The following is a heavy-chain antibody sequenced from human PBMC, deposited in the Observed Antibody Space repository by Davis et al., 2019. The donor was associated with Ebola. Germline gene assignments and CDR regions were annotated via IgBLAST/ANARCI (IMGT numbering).Heavy chain of an antibody. CDR2: ISAYNGNT. Sequence: AASVKVSCKASGYTFTSYGISWVRQAPGQGLEWMGWISAYNGNTNYAQKLQGRVTMTTDTSTSTAYMEVRSLRSDDTAVYYCARVSFGGWASDYWGQGTLVTVSS. D-gene: IGHD6-19*01. J-gene: IGHJ4*02. CDR3: ARVSFGGWASDY. CDR1: GYTFTSYG. V-gene: IGHV1-18*01.